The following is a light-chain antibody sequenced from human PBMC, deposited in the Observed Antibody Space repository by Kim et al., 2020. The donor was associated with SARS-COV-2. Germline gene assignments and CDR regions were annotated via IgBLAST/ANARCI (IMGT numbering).Light chain of an antibody. V-gene: IGLV2-14*01. CDR3: TSYTGIITWV. Sequence: QSALTQPASVSGSPGQTITISCTGTTNYVSWHQQHPGKAPKLIIYEDSKRPSGVSNRFSGSKSANTASLTFSGLQADDEADYFCTSYTGIITWVFGGGTQLTVL. J-gene: IGLJ2*01. CDR2: EDS. CDR1: TNY.